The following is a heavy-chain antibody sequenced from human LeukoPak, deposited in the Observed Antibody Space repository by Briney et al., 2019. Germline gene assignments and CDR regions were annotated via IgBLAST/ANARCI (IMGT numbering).Heavy chain of an antibody. CDR3: AKDVDEADGIAAVSHFDY. D-gene: IGHD6-13*01. V-gene: IGHV3-30*18. CDR2: ISYDGSNK. Sequence: PGGSLRLSCAASGFTFSSYGMHWVRQAPGKGLEWVAVISYDGSNKYYADSVKGRFTISRDNSKNTLYLQMNSLRAEDTAVYYCAKDVDEADGIAAVSHFDYWGQGTLVTVSS. J-gene: IGHJ4*02. CDR1: GFTFSSYG.